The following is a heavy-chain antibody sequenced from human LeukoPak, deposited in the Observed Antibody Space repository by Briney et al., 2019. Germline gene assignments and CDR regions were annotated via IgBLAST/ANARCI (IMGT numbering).Heavy chain of an antibody. CDR3: ARVRSSSWIFDY. CDR2: IYYSGST. D-gene: IGHD6-13*01. Sequence: SQTLSLTCTVSGGSISSGGYYWSWIRQHPGKGLEWIGYIYYSGSTYYNPSLRSRVTISVDTSKNQFSLKLSSVTAADTAVYYCARVRSSSWIFDYWGQGTLVTVSS. V-gene: IGHV4-31*03. CDR1: GGSISSGGYY. J-gene: IGHJ4*02.